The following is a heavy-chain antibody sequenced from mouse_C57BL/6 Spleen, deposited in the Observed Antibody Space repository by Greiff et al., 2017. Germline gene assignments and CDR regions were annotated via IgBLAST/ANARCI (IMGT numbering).Heavy chain of an antibody. CDR1: GYTFTSYW. CDR3: ARGGDYSPTGAMDY. V-gene: IGHV1-69*01. Sequence: QVQLQQPGAELVMPGASVKLSCKASGYTFTSYWMHWVKQRPGQGLEWIGEIDPSDSYTNYNQKFKGKSTLTVDKSSSTAYMQLSSLRSEDAAVYYCARGGDYSPTGAMDYWGQGTSVTGSS. D-gene: IGHD2-12*01. CDR2: IDPSDSYT. J-gene: IGHJ4*01.